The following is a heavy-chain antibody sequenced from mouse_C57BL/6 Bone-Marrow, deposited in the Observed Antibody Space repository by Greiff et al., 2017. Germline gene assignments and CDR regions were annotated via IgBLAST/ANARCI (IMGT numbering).Heavy chain of an antibody. V-gene: IGHV1-82*01. CDR2: IYPGDGDT. Sequence: VKVVESGPELVKPGASVKISCKASGYAFSSSWMNWVKQRPGKGLEWIGRIYPGDGDTNYNGKFKGKATLTADKSSSTAYMQLSSLTSEDSAVYFCARGGLRGYFDYWGQGTTLTVSS. CDR1: GYAFSSSW. J-gene: IGHJ2*01. D-gene: IGHD2-4*01. CDR3: ARGGLRGYFDY.